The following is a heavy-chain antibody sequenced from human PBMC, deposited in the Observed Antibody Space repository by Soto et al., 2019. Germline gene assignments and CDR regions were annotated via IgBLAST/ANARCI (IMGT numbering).Heavy chain of an antibody. CDR3: ARARGYGDLGY. CDR2: INPNSGGA. D-gene: IGHD4-17*01. V-gene: IGHV1-2*02. CDR1: GYTFTGYY. J-gene: IGHJ4*02. Sequence: VKVSCKASGYTFTGYYMHWVRQAPGQGLEWMGWINPNSGGANYAQKFQGRVTMTRDTSISTAYMELSRLRSDDTAVYHCARARGYGDLGYWGQGTLVTVSS.